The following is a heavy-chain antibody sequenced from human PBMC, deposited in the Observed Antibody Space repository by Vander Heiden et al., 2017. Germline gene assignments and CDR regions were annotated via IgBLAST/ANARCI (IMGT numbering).Heavy chain of an antibody. CDR3: ARQVYSSGYYFHFDY. V-gene: IGHV5-10-1*03. Sequence: EVQLVQSGAEVKKPGESRRISCKGSGYSFTSYWISWVRQMPGKGLEWMGRIDPSDSYTNYSPSFQGHVTISADKSISTAYLQWSRLKASDNAMYYCARQVYSSGYYFHFDYWGHVTLVTVSS. J-gene: IGHJ4*01. CDR2: IDPSDSYT. CDR1: GYSFTSYW. D-gene: IGHD3-22*01.